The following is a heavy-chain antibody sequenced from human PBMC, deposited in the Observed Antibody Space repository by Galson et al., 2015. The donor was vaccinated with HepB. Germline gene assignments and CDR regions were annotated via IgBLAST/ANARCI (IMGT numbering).Heavy chain of an antibody. J-gene: IGHJ4*02. Sequence: ETLSLTCTVSGGSIRSYYWSWIRQPPGKGLEWIGYIYYSGSTNYNPSLKSRVTISVDTSKNQFSLKLSSVTAADTAVYYCARDRGGPIDYWGQGTLATVSS. CDR3: ARDRGGPIDY. D-gene: IGHD3-16*01. CDR1: GGSIRSYY. CDR2: IYYSGST. V-gene: IGHV4-59*01.